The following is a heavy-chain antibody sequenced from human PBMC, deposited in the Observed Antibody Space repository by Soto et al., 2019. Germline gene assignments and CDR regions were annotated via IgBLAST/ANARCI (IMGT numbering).Heavy chain of an antibody. CDR1: GFSFSGYA. V-gene: IGHV3-30-3*01. CDR3: ARLFSSHMIDH. Sequence: RRLSCAASGFSFSGYAMHWVRQAPGKGLEWVAVVSYDGNSKYYADSVKGRFTISRDSSKTTVSLQMNNLRPEDTAVYFCARLFSSHMIDHWGQGSLVTVSS. D-gene: IGHD2-21*01. CDR2: VSYDGNSK. J-gene: IGHJ4*02.